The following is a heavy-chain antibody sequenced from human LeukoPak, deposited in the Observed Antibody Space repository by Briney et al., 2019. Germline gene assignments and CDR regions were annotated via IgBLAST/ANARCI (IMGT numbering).Heavy chain of an antibody. J-gene: IGHJ2*01. CDR3: ARVYYSSSYDYWYFDL. Sequence: SETLSLTCTVSGDSIRSYYWSWIRQPPGKGLEWIGYIYYSETANYNPSLKSRVTISVDTSKNQFSLKLTSVTAADTAVYYCARVYYSSSYDYWYFDLWGRGTLVTVSS. D-gene: IGHD6-13*01. CDR2: IYYSETA. V-gene: IGHV4-59*01. CDR1: GDSIRSYY.